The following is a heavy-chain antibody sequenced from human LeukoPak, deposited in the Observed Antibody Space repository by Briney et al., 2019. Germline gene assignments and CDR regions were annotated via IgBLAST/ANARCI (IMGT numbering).Heavy chain of an antibody. D-gene: IGHD3-3*01. Sequence: ASVKLSCKSSGYTFTSYGISWVRQAPGQALEWMGWISAYNGNTNYAQKLQCRVTMTTDTSTRTAYMELRSLRSDDTAVYYCAREQATPDFWSGQGNMDVWGKGTTVTVSS. V-gene: IGHV1-18*01. CDR3: AREQATPDFWSGQGNMDV. CDR2: ISAYNGNT. J-gene: IGHJ6*03. CDR1: GYTFTSYG.